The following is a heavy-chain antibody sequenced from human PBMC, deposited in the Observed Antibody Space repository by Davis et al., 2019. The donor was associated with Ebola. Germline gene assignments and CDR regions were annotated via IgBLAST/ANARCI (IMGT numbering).Heavy chain of an antibody. V-gene: IGHV4-59*01. D-gene: IGHD6-13*01. Sequence: GSLRLSCTVSGGSISSYYWSWIRQPPGKGLEWIGYIYYSGSTNYNPSLKSRVTISVDTSKNQFSLKLSSVTAADTAVYHCARDRVSLMDVWGQGTTVTVSS. J-gene: IGHJ6*02. CDR3: ARDRVSLMDV. CDR1: GGSISSYY. CDR2: IYYSGST.